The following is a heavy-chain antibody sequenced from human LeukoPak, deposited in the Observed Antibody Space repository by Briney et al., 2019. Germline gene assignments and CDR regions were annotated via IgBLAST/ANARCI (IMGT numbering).Heavy chain of an antibody. V-gene: IGHV3-23*01. J-gene: IGHJ4*02. CDR1: GFTFNNYA. CDR2: ITSGGGAT. Sequence: PGGSLRLSCAASGFTFNNYAMSWVRQAPGKGLEWVSAITSGGGATYYADSVKGRFTISRDNAKNTLYLQMDSQRAEDTAVYYCVRDVWGDRDSYFDYWGQGTLVTVSS. CDR3: VRDVWGDRDSYFDY. D-gene: IGHD2-21*01.